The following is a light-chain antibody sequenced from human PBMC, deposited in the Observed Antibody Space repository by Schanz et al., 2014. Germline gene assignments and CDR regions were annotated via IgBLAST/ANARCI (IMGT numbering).Light chain of an antibody. CDR1: SSDVGTYNY. Sequence: QSALTQPRSVSGSPGQSVTISCTGTSSDVGTYNYVSWYQQHPGKAPKLMIYDVSNRPSGVSNRFSGSKSGNTASLTISGLQAEDEADYYCGSYTTSINYVFGTGIKLTVL. CDR2: DVS. V-gene: IGLV2-11*01. J-gene: IGLJ1*01. CDR3: GSYTTSINYV.